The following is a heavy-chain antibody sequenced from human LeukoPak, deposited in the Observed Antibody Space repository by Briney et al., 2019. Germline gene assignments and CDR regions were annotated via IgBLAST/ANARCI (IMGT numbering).Heavy chain of an antibody. CDR1: GFTFSSYA. D-gene: IGHD2-2*01. V-gene: IGHV3-7*01. Sequence: PGRSLRLSCAASGFTFSSYAMHWVRQAPGKGLEWVANIKQDGSEKYYVDSVKGRFTISRDNAKNSLYLQMNSLRAEDTAVYYCARGGRYCSSTSCYWYYWGQGTLVTVSS. CDR2: IKQDGSEK. J-gene: IGHJ4*02. CDR3: ARGGRYCSSTSCYWYY.